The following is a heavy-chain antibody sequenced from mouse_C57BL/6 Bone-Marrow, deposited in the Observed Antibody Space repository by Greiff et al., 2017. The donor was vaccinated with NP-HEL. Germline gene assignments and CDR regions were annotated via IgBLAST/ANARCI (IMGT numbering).Heavy chain of an antibody. J-gene: IGHJ1*03. CDR3: TNYSNFSWYFYV. CDR1: GYTFTSYW. CDR2: IYPGNSDT. V-gene: IGHV1-5*01. D-gene: IGHD2-5*01. Sequence: VQLKQSGTVLARPGASVKMSCKTSGYTFTSYWMHWVKQRPGQGLEWIGAIYPGNSDTSYKQKFKGKAKLTAVTSASTAYMELTSLTNEDSAVYYCTNYSNFSWYFYVWGTGTTVTVSS.